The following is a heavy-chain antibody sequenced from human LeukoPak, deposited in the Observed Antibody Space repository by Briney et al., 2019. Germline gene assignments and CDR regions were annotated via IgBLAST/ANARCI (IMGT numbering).Heavy chain of an antibody. Sequence: GRSLRLSCTASGFTFSNYGMHWVRQAPGKGLEWVAVISYDGSNEYYADSVRDRFTISRDNSKNTLFLQMNSLRIEDTAVYYCAKVFEVRGARRPKDYWGQGTLVIVSS. CDR2: ISYDGSNE. CDR3: AKVFEVRGARRPKDY. D-gene: IGHD3-10*01. V-gene: IGHV3-30*18. CDR1: GFTFSNYG. J-gene: IGHJ4*02.